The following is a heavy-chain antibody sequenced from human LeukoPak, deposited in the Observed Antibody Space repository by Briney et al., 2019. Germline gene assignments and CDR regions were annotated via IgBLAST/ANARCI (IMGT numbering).Heavy chain of an antibody. CDR2: IIPALNIT. CDR3: ARDQGLTAPPPYGLDV. D-gene: IGHD5-18*01. CDR1: GGTFSSSA. V-gene: IGHV1-69*04. J-gene: IGHJ6*02. Sequence: SVKVSCKTSGGTFSSSAITWVRQIPGQGLEWMGRIIPALNITTYAQKFQGSVTITADTSTSTVYMELSSLRSEETAVYYCARDQGLTAPPPYGLDVWGQGTTVIVSS.